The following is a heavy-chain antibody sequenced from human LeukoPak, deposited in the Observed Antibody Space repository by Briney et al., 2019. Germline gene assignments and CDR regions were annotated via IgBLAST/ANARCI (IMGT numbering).Heavy chain of an antibody. CDR1: GFTFSNYW. CDR3: ARTLRGGGALDY. V-gene: IGHV3-7*03. D-gene: IGHD3-16*01. CDR2: IKEDGSEK. Sequence: GGSLRLSCAASGFTFSNYWLNCVRQAPGKGLEWVANIKEDGSEKYYVDSVKGRFTISRDNAKNSLFLQMNSLRAEDTAVYYCARTLRGGGALDYWGQGTLVTVSS. J-gene: IGHJ4*02.